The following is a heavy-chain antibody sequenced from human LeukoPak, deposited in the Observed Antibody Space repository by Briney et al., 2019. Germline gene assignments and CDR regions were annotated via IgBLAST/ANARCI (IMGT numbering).Heavy chain of an antibody. CDR3: ARVPSWKGYMDV. Sequence: GGSLRLSCAASGFTFSSYGMHWVRQAPGKGLEWVAFIRYDGSNKYYADSVKGRFTISRDNAKNSLYLQMSSLRAEDTAVYYCARVPSWKGYMDVWGKGTTVTVSS. J-gene: IGHJ6*03. V-gene: IGHV3-30*02. D-gene: IGHD1-1*01. CDR1: GFTFSSYG. CDR2: IRYDGSNK.